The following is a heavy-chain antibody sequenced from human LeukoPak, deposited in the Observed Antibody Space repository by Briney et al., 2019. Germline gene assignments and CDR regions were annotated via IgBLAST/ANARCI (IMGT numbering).Heavy chain of an antibody. CDR1: GGSLSSSSYY. CDR2: IFYSGST. Sequence: SETLSLTCTVSGGSLSSSSYYWGWVRQPPGKGPEWIGSIFYSGSTYYNVSLESRVTISVDTSRNQFFLKLNSVTAADTAVYYCARLQRGGTYWLYYFDSWGQGTLVTVSS. D-gene: IGHD1-26*01. V-gene: IGHV4-39*01. CDR3: ARLQRGGTYWLYYFDS. J-gene: IGHJ4*02.